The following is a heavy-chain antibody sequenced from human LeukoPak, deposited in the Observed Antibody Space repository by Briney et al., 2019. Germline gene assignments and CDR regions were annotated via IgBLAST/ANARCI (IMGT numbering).Heavy chain of an antibody. CDR2: ISSSGSTI. CDR1: GFTFSDYY. Sequence: GGSLRLSCAASGFTFSDYYMSWIRQAPGKGLEWVSYISSSGSTIYYADSVKGRFTISRDNAKNSLYLQMNSLRAEDTAVYYCANLRPLSKYYYGSGPYGMDVWGQGTTVTVSS. V-gene: IGHV3-11*01. D-gene: IGHD3-10*01. J-gene: IGHJ6*02. CDR3: ANLRPLSKYYYGSGPYGMDV.